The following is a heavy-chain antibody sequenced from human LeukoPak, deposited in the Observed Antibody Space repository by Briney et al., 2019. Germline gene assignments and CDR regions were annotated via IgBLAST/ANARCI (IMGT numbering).Heavy chain of an antibody. CDR3: ARDRVTMVRGVKRWFDP. Sequence: GASVKVSRKASGYTFTSYDINWVRQATGQGLEWMGWMNPNSGNTGYAQKFQGRVTMTRDTSISTAYMELSRLRSDDTAVYYCARDRVTMVRGVKRWFDPWGQGTLVTVSS. V-gene: IGHV1-8*02. J-gene: IGHJ5*02. CDR2: MNPNSGNT. D-gene: IGHD3-10*01. CDR1: GYTFTSYD.